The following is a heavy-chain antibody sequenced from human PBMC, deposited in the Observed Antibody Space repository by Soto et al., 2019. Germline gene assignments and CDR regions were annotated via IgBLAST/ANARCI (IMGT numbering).Heavy chain of an antibody. CDR2: IYYSGST. J-gene: IGHJ3*02. CDR1: GGSISSSSYY. CDR3: ARSTVWAFHI. D-gene: IGHD4-17*01. Sequence: SETLSLTCTVSGGSISSSSYYWGWIRQPPGKGLEWIGSIYYSGSTYYNPSLKSRVTISVDTSKNQFSLKLSSVTAADTAVYYCARSTVWAFHIWGQGTMVT. V-gene: IGHV4-39*01.